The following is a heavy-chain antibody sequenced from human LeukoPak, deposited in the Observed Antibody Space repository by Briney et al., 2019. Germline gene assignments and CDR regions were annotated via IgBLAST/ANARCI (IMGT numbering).Heavy chain of an antibody. Sequence: GGSLRLSCAASGFTFSSYAMHWVRQAPGKGLEWVANIKQGGSEKYYVDSVKGRFTISRDNAKNSLYLQMNSLRAEDTAVYYCARHPSYGRNYYYYYMDVWGKGTTVTISS. CDR2: IKQGGSEK. CDR1: GFTFSSYA. D-gene: IGHD1-26*01. V-gene: IGHV3-7*01. CDR3: ARHPSYGRNYYYYYMDV. J-gene: IGHJ6*03.